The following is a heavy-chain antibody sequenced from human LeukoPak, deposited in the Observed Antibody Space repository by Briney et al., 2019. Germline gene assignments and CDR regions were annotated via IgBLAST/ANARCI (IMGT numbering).Heavy chain of an antibody. D-gene: IGHD2-2*02. CDR2: IYIDGSST. J-gene: IGHJ3*02. Sequence: GGSLRLSCAASGFTFSSYWMHWVRQAPGKRLVWVSRIYIDGSSTTYADSVKGRFTISRDNAKNTLYLQMNSLRAEDTAVYYCARAGYCSSTSCYSRDDAFDIWGQGTMVTVSS. CDR1: GFTFSSYW. V-gene: IGHV3-74*01. CDR3: ARAGYCSSTSCYSRDDAFDI.